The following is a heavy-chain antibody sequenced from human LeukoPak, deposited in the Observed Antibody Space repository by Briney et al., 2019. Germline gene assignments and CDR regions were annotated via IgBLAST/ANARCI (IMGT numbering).Heavy chain of an antibody. CDR3: ARKGSSSGGANFDF. Sequence: GSPRLFCGASGFAFISYAMSWVRQAPGKGLEGVSGITASGGTTIYADSVEGRFTISGDNSKNTVYLQLNSLRVDDAAVYYCARKGSSSGGANFDFWGQGTLVTVSS. D-gene: IGHD6-6*01. CDR2: ITASGGTT. CDR1: GFAFISYA. J-gene: IGHJ4*02. V-gene: IGHV3-23*01.